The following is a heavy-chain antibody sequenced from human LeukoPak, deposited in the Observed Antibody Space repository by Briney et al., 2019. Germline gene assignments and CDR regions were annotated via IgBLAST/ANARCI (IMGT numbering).Heavy chain of an antibody. D-gene: IGHD2-2*03. CDR1: GGSISSYY. J-gene: IGHJ5*02. Sequence: SETLSLTCTVSGGSISSYYWSWIRQPPGKGLEWIGYIYYSGSTNYNPSLKSRVTISVDTSKNQFSLRLSSVTAADTAVYYCAREGGGYSRNNWFDPWGQGTLVTVSS. CDR2: IYYSGST. V-gene: IGHV4-59*01. CDR3: AREGGGYSRNNWFDP.